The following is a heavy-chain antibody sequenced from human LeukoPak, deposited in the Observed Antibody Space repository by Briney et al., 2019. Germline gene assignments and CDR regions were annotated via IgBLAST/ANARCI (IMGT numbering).Heavy chain of an antibody. D-gene: IGHD3-10*01. Sequence: GGSLRLSCAASGFTFSSYAMTWVRQAPGKGLEWVSSISSSGGSTYYADSVRGRFTISRDNSKNTLYLQMNSLSAEDTAVYYCARSMVRGVIITYNWFDPWGQGTLVTVSS. J-gene: IGHJ5*02. V-gene: IGHV3-23*01. CDR2: ISSSGGST. CDR1: GFTFSSYA. CDR3: ARSMVRGVIITYNWFDP.